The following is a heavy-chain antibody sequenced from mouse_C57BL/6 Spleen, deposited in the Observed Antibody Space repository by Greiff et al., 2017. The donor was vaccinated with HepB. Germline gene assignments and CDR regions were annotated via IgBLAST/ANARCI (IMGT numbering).Heavy chain of an antibody. CDR1: GYSITSGYY. V-gene: IGHV3-6*01. Sequence: EVKLVESGPGLVKPSQSLSLTCSVTGYSITSGYYWNWIRQFPGNKLEWMGYISYDGSNNYNPSLKNRISITRDTSKNQFFLKLNSVTTEDTATYYCANYYYGSSYEYFDVWGTGTTVTVSS. CDR2: ISYDGSN. CDR3: ANYYYGSSYEYFDV. J-gene: IGHJ1*03. D-gene: IGHD1-1*01.